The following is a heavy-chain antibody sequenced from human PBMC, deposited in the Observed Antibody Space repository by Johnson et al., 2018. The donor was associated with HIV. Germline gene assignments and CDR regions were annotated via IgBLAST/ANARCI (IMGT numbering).Heavy chain of an antibody. D-gene: IGHD3-22*01. V-gene: IGHV3-30-3*01. Sequence: QVQLVESGGGLIQPGRSLRLSCAASGFTFSSYAMHWVRQAPGKGLEWVAVISYDGSNKYYADSVKGRFTISRDNSKNTLYVQLNSLRAEDTAVYYCARGGYSPDSSGDTNLANVIAFETWGQGTRVTVSS. J-gene: IGHJ3*02. CDR3: ARGGYSPDSSGDTNLANVIAFET. CDR2: ISYDGSNK. CDR1: GFTFSSYA.